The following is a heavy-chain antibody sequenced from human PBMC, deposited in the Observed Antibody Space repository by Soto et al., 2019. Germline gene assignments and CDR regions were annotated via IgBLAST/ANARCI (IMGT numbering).Heavy chain of an antibody. J-gene: IGHJ6*02. CDR1: GYTFTGYY. V-gene: IGHV1-2*02. CDR3: ARERYQVISDGMDV. D-gene: IGHD2-2*01. CDR2: INPETGGT. Sequence: QVQLVQSGADVKTPGASVRVSCKASGYTFTGYYVHWVREAPGQGLEWMGWINPETGGTSYAQQFQGRFTLSRDTSINTAYLELSRLRFDDAAVYFCARERYQVISDGMDVWGQGTTVTVSS.